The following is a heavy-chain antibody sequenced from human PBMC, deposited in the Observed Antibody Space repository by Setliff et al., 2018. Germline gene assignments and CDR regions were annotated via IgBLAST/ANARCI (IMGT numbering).Heavy chain of an antibody. J-gene: IGHJ6*03. V-gene: IGHV5-51*01. CDR3: ARQIGSSLSHFYYYMDV. CDR2: IYPDDSDT. Sequence: PGESLKISCKGSGYNFASYWIAWVRQMPGKGLEWMGIIYPDDSDTRYSPSFQGQVTISADKSISTAYLQWSGLKASDTAMYYCARQIGSSLSHFYYYMDVWGKGTTVTVSS. D-gene: IGHD6-19*01. CDR1: GYNFASYW.